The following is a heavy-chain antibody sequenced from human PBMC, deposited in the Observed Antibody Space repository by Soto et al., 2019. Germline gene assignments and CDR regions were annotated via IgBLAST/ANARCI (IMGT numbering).Heavy chain of an antibody. D-gene: IGHD2-2*01. CDR2: IYSDGAT. CDR1: GGPISNYY. CDR3: SRVGCSNSNWRTRRMDV. Sequence: QVQLQESGPGLVRPSETLYLICNVSGGPISNYYWSWVRQPAGKGLEWVGRIYSDGATNYRPSLKIRVLMSLGMSGNQLSLLLNSVTAADTAVYYGSRVGCSNSNWRTRRMDVWGQGTTVTVSS. V-gene: IGHV4-4*07. J-gene: IGHJ6*02.